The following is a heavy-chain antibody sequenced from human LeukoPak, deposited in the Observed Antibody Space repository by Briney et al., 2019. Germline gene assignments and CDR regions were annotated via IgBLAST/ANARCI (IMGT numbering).Heavy chain of an antibody. D-gene: IGHD4-23*01. CDR1: GYTFTSYY. CDR3: ARDDYGGNSHDSDAFDI. Sequence: ASVKVSCKASGYTFTSYYMHWVRQAPGQGLEWMGIINPSGGSTSYAQKFQGRVTMTRDMSTSTVYMELSSLRSDDTAVYYCARDDYGGNSHDSDAFDIWGQGTMVTVSS. CDR2: INPSGGST. J-gene: IGHJ3*02. V-gene: IGHV1-46*01.